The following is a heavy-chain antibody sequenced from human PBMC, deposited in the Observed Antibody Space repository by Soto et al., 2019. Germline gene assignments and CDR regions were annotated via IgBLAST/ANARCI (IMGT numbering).Heavy chain of an antibody. Sequence: ASVKVSCKASGYTFTSYYMHWVRQAPGQGLEWMGIINPSGGSTSYAQKFQGRVTMTRDTSTSTVYMELSSLRSEDTAVYYCARGNPTAYSIYSSSWYYYWGQGTLVTRLL. V-gene: IGHV1-46*01. CDR1: GYTFTSYY. CDR3: ARGNPTAYSIYSSSWYYY. CDR2: INPSGGST. D-gene: IGHD6-13*01. J-gene: IGHJ4*02.